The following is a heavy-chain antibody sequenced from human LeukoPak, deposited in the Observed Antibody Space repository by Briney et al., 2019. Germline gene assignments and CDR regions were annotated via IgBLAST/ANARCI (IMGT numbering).Heavy chain of an antibody. D-gene: IGHD3-16*01. CDR2: IYYSGST. J-gene: IGHJ5*02. CDR1: GGSISSYY. CDR3: ARGGGGSSGWFDP. V-gene: IGHV4-59*01. Sequence: KPSETLSLTCTVSGGSISSYYWSWIRQPPGKGLEWIGYIYYSGSTNYNPSLKSRVTISVDTSKNQFSLKLSSVTAADTAVYYCARGGGGSSGWFDPWGQGTLVTVSS.